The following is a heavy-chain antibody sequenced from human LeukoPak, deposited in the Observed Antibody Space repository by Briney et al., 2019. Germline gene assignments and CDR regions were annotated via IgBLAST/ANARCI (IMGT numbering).Heavy chain of an antibody. J-gene: IGHJ3*02. CDR1: GGSFSGYY. Sequence: SETLSLTCAVYGGSFSGYYWSWNRQPPGKGLEWIGEINHSGSTNYNPSLKSPFTISVDTSKNQFSLKLSSVTAADTAVYYCARSWYSAFDIWGQGTMVTVSS. D-gene: IGHD6-13*01. CDR2: INHSGST. CDR3: ARSWYSAFDI. V-gene: IGHV4-34*01.